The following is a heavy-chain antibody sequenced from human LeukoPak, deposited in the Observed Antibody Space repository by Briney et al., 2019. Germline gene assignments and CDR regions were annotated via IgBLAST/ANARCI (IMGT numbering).Heavy chain of an antibody. V-gene: IGHV3-13*04. D-gene: IGHD3-10*01. J-gene: IGHJ3*02. CDR3: ARAYRGYYGSGSYYNDAFDI. CDR2: IGTAGDT. CDR1: GFAFSSYD. Sequence: GGSLRRSCAASGFAFSSYDMHWVRQATGKGLEWVSAIGTAGDTYYPGSVKGRFTIPRENAKNSLYLQMNSLRAGDTAVYYCARAYRGYYGSGSYYNDAFDIWGQGTMVTVSS.